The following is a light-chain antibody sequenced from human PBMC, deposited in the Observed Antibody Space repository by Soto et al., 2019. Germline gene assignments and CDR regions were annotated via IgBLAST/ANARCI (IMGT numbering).Light chain of an antibody. CDR3: QQSYSSSQMYT. CDR1: QTISSS. J-gene: IGKJ2*01. Sequence: DIQMTQSPSSLSASVGDRVTITCRASQTISSSLTWSQQKPGKAPDLLLYAASNLQSGVPSRFSGSGSRSYFTLTISSLQPEDFATYYGQQSYSSSQMYTFGQGTRLEIK. CDR2: AAS. V-gene: IGKV1-39*01.